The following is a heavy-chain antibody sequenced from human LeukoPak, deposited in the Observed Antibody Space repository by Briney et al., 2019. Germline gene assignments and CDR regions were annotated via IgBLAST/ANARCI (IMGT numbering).Heavy chain of an antibody. D-gene: IGHD4-17*01. CDR1: GFTFSSYW. V-gene: IGHV3-7*01. J-gene: IGHJ6*02. Sequence: GGSLRLSCAASGFTFSSYWMSWVRQAPGKGLEWVANIKQDGSEKYYVDSVKGRFTISRDNAKNSLYLQMNSLRAEDTAVYYCARDLQVTSAYGMHVWGQGTTVTVSS. CDR3: ARDLQVTSAYGMHV. CDR2: IKQDGSEK.